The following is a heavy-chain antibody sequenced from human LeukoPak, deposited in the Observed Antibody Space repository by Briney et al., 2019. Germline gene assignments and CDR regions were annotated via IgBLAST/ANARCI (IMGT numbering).Heavy chain of an antibody. CDR3: AKVNGDYDYYYYGVDV. D-gene: IGHD4-17*01. J-gene: IGHJ6*02. Sequence: GGSLRLSCAASGFTFSSYAMSWVRQAPGKGLEWVSAISGSGGSTYYADSVKGRFTISRDNSKNTLYLQMNSLRAEDTAVYYCAKVNGDYDYYYYGVDVWGQGTTVTVSS. CDR2: ISGSGGST. V-gene: IGHV3-23*01. CDR1: GFTFSSYA.